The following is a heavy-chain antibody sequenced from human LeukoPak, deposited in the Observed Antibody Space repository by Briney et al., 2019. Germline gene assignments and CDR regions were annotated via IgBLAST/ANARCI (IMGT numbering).Heavy chain of an antibody. V-gene: IGHV4-34*01. Sequence: SETLSLTCAVYGGSFSGYYWSWLRQPPGKGLEWIGEINHSGSTNYNPSLKSRVTISVDTSKNQLSLKLSSVTAADTAVYYCARGGRATPFDYWGQGTLVTVSS. CDR3: ARGGRATPFDY. J-gene: IGHJ4*02. D-gene: IGHD1-26*01. CDR2: INHSGST. CDR1: GGSFSGYY.